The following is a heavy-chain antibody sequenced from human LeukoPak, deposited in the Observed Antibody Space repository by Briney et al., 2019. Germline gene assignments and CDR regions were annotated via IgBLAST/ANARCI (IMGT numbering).Heavy chain of an antibody. CDR2: IYYSGST. V-gene: IGHV4-39*01. CDR3: ARLEVAGTSDY. J-gene: IGHJ4*02. CDR1: GGSISSSSYY. D-gene: IGHD6-19*01. Sequence: SETLSLTCTVSGGSISSSSYYWGWIRQPPGKGLEWIGSIYYSGSTYYNPSLKSRVTISVDTSKNQFSLKLSSVTAADTAVYYCARLEVAGTSDYWGQGTLVTVSP.